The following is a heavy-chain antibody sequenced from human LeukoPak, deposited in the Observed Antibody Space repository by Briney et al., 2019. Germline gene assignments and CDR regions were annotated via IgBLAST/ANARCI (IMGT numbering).Heavy chain of an antibody. Sequence: ASVKVSCKASVGTFSSYAISWVRQAPGQGLEWMGRIIPILGIANYAQKFQGRVTITADKSTSTAYMELSSLRSEDTAVYYCASYDSSGYYLDYWGQGTLVTVSS. V-gene: IGHV1-69*04. CDR3: ASYDSSGYYLDY. CDR2: IIPILGIA. CDR1: VGTFSSYA. D-gene: IGHD3-22*01. J-gene: IGHJ4*02.